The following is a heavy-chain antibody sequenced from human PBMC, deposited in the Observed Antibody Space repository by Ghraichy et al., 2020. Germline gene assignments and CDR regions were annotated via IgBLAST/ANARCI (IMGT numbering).Heavy chain of an antibody. CDR2: INSDGSST. J-gene: IGHJ4*02. CDR1: GFTFSSYW. V-gene: IGHV3-74*01. CDR3: ARGRRASYSLDY. Sequence: LNISCAASGFTFSSYWMHWVRQAPGKGLVWVSRINSDGSSTNYADSVKGRFTISRDNAKNTLHLQMNSLRAEDTAMFYCARGRRASYSLDYWGQGTLVTVSS. D-gene: IGHD1-26*01.